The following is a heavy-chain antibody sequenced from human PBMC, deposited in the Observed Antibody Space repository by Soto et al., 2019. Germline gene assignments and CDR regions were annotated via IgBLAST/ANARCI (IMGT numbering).Heavy chain of an antibody. Sequence: GGSLRLSCAASGFTFSSYAMHWVRQAPGKGLEWVAVISYDGSNKYYADSVKGRFTISRDNSKNTLYLQMNSLRAEDTAVYYCARDSKNFMYSSGYPDYWGQGTLVTVSS. CDR1: GFTFSSYA. D-gene: IGHD6-19*01. CDR3: ARDSKNFMYSSGYPDY. J-gene: IGHJ4*02. V-gene: IGHV3-30-3*01. CDR2: ISYDGSNK.